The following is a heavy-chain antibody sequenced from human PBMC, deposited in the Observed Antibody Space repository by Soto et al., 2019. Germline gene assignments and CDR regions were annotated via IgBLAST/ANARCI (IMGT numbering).Heavy chain of an antibody. J-gene: IGHJ5*02. CDR1: FASIRIYF. Sequence: LSESLSLTCSVSFASIRIYFWSCFRQPAGQGLEWIGHIYIRGTTSYNPSLEGRVTLSLDTSKNQVSLVVTSVTAADTAVYYCARNPYVRGNYYFFDPWGPGTLVTVSS. CDR2: IYIRGTT. D-gene: IGHD3-22*01. V-gene: IGHV4-4*07. CDR3: ARNPYVRGNYYFFDP.